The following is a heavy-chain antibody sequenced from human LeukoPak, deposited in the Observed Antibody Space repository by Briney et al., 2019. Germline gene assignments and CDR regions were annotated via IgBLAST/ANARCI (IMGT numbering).Heavy chain of an antibody. CDR3: AKIRKYGPDAFDI. V-gene: IGHV3-23*01. CDR1: GFTFSSYA. D-gene: IGHD1-14*01. CDR2: ISGSGGST. J-gene: IGHJ3*02. Sequence: GGSLRLSCAASGFTFSSYAMSWVRQAPGKGLEWVSAISGSGGSTYYADSVKGRFTISRDNSKNTLYLQMNSLRAEDTAAYYCAKIRKYGPDAFDIWGQGTMVTVSS.